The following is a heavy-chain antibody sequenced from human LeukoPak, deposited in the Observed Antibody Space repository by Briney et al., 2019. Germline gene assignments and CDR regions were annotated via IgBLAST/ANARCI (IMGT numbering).Heavy chain of an antibody. CDR2: IYYSGST. D-gene: IGHD2-2*01. Sequence: KPSETLSLTCTVSGGSISSSSYYWGWIRQPPGKGLEWIGSIYYSGSTYYNPSLKSRVTISVDTSKNQFSLKLSSVTAADTAVYYCARDDARRGYCSSTSCGLNAFDIWGQGTMVTVSS. J-gene: IGHJ3*02. CDR3: ARDDARRGYCSSTSCGLNAFDI. V-gene: IGHV4-39*07. CDR1: GGSISSSSYY.